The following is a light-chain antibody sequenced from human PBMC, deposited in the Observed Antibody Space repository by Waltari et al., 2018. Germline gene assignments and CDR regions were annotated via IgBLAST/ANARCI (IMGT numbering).Light chain of an antibody. CDR3: QQYNRWPPIT. V-gene: IGKV3-15*01. Sequence: EIVMTQSPATLSVSPGETATLSCRASQSVSSNGAWYQKKPGQAPRLLIYDASTIGTSIPAKFRGSGSGTEFTLTISSLQSEDFAVYYCQQYNRWPPITFGHGTRLEIK. CDR2: DAS. CDR1: QSVSSN. J-gene: IGKJ5*01.